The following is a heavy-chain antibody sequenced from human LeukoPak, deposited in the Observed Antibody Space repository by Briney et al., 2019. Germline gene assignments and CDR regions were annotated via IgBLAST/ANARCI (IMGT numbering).Heavy chain of an antibody. D-gene: IGHD2-15*01. J-gene: IGHJ4*02. CDR3: VRDYCSGGTRYDGY. V-gene: IGHV3-7*04. CDR1: GFTFSRYW. CDR2: IKQDGSEK. Sequence: GGSLRLSCAASGFTFSRYWMSWVRQGPGKGLEWVANIKQDGSEKYYVDSVKGRFTISRDNAKDSLYLQMNSLRAEDTAVYYCVRDYCSGGTRYDGYWGQGTLVTVSS.